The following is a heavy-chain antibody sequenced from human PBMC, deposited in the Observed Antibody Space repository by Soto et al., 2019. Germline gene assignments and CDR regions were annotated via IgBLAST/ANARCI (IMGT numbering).Heavy chain of an antibody. V-gene: IGHV1-18*01. Sequence: QVQLVQSGPEVKKAGASVKVSCKASGYIFTNYGITWVREAPGQGLEWMGWISANNGHTNYAQTFQGRVTMTTDTSTSTAYMELRSLRCDDTAVYYCPRDFVGATSRKDYWGQGTLVTVSS. CDR1: GYIFTNYG. D-gene: IGHD1-26*01. CDR3: PRDFVGATSRKDY. CDR2: ISANNGHT. J-gene: IGHJ4*02.